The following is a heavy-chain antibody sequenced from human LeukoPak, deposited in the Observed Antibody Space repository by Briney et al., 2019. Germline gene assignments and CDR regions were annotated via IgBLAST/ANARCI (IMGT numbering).Heavy chain of an antibody. J-gene: IGHJ6*03. V-gene: IGHV4-59*01. D-gene: IGHD2-2*01. Sequence: SGTLSLTCTVSGGSISSYSWSWIRQPPGKGLEWIGYIYYSGSTNYNPSLKSRVTISVDTSKNQFSLKLSSVTAADTAVYYCARDGAVVPAAKGYYYMDVWGKGTTVTVSS. CDR1: GGSISSYS. CDR3: ARDGAVVPAAKGYYYMDV. CDR2: IYYSGST.